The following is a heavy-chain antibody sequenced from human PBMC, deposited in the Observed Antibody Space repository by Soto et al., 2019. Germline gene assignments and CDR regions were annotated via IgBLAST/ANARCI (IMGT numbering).Heavy chain of an antibody. CDR3: ARTEYCSSTSCYASDFDY. Sequence: QVQLQESGPGLVKPSQTLSLTCTVSGGSISSGGYYWSWIRQHPGKGLEWIGYIYYSGSTYYNPSLKSRVTTSVDTTKNQFSLKLSSVTAAETAVYYCARTEYCSSTSCYASDFDYWGQGTLVTVSS. D-gene: IGHD2-2*01. CDR1: GGSISSGGYY. V-gene: IGHV4-31*03. CDR2: IYYSGST. J-gene: IGHJ4*02.